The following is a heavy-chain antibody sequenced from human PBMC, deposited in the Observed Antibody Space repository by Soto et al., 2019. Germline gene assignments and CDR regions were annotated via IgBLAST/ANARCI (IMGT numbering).Heavy chain of an antibody. V-gene: IGHV4-59*08. Sequence: QVQLQESGPGLVKPSETLSLTCTVSGASISPYYWTWIRQPPGKELEWIGYVYCTGSTNYSPSLESRVPMSLDTPKTQFSLMLPSVTAADTAVYYCASHHEYCSGGTCYVVDYWGPGTLVTVSS. J-gene: IGHJ4*02. CDR3: ASHHEYCSGGTCYVVDY. D-gene: IGHD2-15*01. CDR2: VYCTGST. CDR1: GASISPYY.